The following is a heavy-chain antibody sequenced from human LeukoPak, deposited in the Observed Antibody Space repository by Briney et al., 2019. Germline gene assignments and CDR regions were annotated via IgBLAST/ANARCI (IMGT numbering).Heavy chain of an antibody. Sequence: GGSLRLSCAASGFTLSSYWMSWVRQAPGKGLEWVANIKQDGSEKYYVDSVKGRFTISRDNAKNSLYLQMNSLRAEDTAVYYCARAYSDYWGQGTLVTVSS. CDR2: IKQDGSEK. V-gene: IGHV3-7*04. J-gene: IGHJ4*02. CDR3: ARAYSDY. CDR1: GFTLSSYW.